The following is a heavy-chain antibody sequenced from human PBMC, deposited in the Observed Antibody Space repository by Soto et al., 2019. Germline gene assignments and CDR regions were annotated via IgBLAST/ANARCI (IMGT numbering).Heavy chain of an antibody. CDR2: ISYDGSNK. CDR3: AREGNDILTGYTLDY. V-gene: IGHV3-30-3*01. Sequence: SLRLSCAASGFTFSSYAMHWVRQAPGKGLEWVAVISYDGSNKYYADSVKGRFTISRDNSKNTLYLQMNSLRAEDTAVYYCAREGNDILTGYTLDYWGQGTLVTVSS. J-gene: IGHJ4*02. CDR1: GFTFSSYA. D-gene: IGHD3-9*01.